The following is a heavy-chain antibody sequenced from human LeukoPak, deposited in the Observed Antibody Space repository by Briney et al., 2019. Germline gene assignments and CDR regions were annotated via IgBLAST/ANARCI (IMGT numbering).Heavy chain of an antibody. CDR3: ARFGKALGDRNYYGSGSWDDAFDI. CDR2: IYHSGST. V-gene: IGHV4-38-2*02. J-gene: IGHJ3*02. CDR1: GYSISSGYY. Sequence: SETLSLTCTVSGYSISSGYYWGWIRQPPGKGLEWIGSIYHSGSTYYNPSLKSRVTISVDTSKNQFSLKLSSVTAADTAVYYCARFGKALGDRNYYGSGSWDDAFDIWGQGTMVTVSS. D-gene: IGHD3-10*01.